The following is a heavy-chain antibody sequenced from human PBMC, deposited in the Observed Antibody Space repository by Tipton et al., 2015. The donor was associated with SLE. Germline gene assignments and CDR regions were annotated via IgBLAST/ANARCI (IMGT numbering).Heavy chain of an antibody. CDR3: ARGPIAVAANFDY. V-gene: IGHV4-59*01. D-gene: IGHD6-19*01. CDR2: IYYSGST. Sequence: TLSLTCTVSGGSISSYYWSWIRQPPGKGLEWIGYIYYSGSTHYNPSLKSRVTLSVDTSKNQFSLKLSSVTAADTAVYYCARGPIAVAANFDYWGQGTLVTVSS. J-gene: IGHJ4*02. CDR1: GGSISSYY.